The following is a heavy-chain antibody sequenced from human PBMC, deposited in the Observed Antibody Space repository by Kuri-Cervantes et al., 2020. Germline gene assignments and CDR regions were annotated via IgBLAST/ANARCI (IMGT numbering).Heavy chain of an antibody. J-gene: IGHJ6*03. D-gene: IGHD5-12*01. Sequence: GGSLRLSCAASGFTFTSYGMNWVRQTPGKGLEWLSYISTGSGTIYYADSVKGRFTISRDNAKNSLYLQMNSLRAEDTAVYYCAKYLVANYYYYYMDVWGKGTTVTVSS. V-gene: IGHV3-48*04. CDR1: GFTFTSYG. CDR3: AKYLVANYYYYYMDV. CDR2: ISTGSGTI.